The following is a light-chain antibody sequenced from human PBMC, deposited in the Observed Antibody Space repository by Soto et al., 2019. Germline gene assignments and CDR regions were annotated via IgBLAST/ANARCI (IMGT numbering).Light chain of an antibody. Sequence: EIVLTQSPATLSLSPGERATLSCRASQSVSSYLAWYQQKPGQAPGLLISDASNRATAIPARFSGSRSGTDSTHTNTGRAPEDFAVYYWQQRSNCRTFRQGPKGDIK. CDR3: QQRSNCRT. V-gene: IGKV3-11*01. J-gene: IGKJ1*01. CDR1: QSVSSY. CDR2: DAS.